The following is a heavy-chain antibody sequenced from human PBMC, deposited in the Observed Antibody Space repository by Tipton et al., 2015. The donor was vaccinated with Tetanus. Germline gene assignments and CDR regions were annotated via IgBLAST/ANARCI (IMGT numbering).Heavy chain of an antibody. V-gene: IGHV5-51*01. J-gene: IGHJ2*01. CDR2: INPTDYQT. Sequence: VQLVQSGAEVKKPGESLKISCKPSGYNFTIYWIGWVRQMPGKGLEWMGVINPTDYQTSYNPSFEGQVTISADRSINTAYLQWSSLQTSNTAMYFCARRRSAILSGSYHWYFDIWGRGPLVTVSS. D-gene: IGHD3-9*01. CDR1: GYNFTIYW. CDR3: ARRRSAILSGSYHWYFDI.